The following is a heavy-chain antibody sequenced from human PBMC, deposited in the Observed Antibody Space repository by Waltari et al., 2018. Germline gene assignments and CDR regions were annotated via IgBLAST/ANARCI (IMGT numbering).Heavy chain of an antibody. V-gene: IGHV4-4*07. CDR2: IYTSGST. CDR1: GGSISSYY. J-gene: IGHJ6*03. CDR3: ARDLAGWGVYYYYYMDV. D-gene: IGHD3-16*01. Sequence: QVQLQESGPGLVKPSETLSLTCTVSGGSISSYYWSWIRQPAGKGLEWIGRIYTSGSTNYNPSLKSRVTMSVATSKNQFSLKLSSVTAADTAVYYCARDLAGWGVYYYYYMDVWGKGTTVTVSS.